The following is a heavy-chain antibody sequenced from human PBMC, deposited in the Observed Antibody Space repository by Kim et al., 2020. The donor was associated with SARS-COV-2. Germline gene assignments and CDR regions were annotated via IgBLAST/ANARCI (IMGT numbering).Heavy chain of an antibody. CDR1: GFTFSSYG. D-gene: IGHD2-21*02. J-gene: IGHJ1*01. CDR2: ISYDGSNK. V-gene: IGHV3-30*18. CDR3: AKGEDPYGGNFAEYFQH. Sequence: GGSLRLSCAASGFTFSSYGMHWVRQAPGKGLEWVAVISYDGSNKYYADSVKGRFTISRDNSKNTLYLQMNSLRAEDTAVYYCAKGEDPYGGNFAEYFQHWGQGTLVTVSS.